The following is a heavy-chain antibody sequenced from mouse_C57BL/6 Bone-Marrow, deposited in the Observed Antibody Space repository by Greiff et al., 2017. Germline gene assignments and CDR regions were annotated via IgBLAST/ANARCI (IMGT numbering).Heavy chain of an antibody. D-gene: IGHD1-1*01. CDR3: ARSGTVVATWRSYYFDY. CDR2: INPGSSGT. V-gene: IGHV1-54*01. Sequence: QVHVKQSGAELVRPGTSVKVSCKASGYAFTNYLIEWVKQRPGQGLEWIGVINPGSSGTNYNEKFKGKATLTADKSSSTAYMQLSSLTSEDSAVYFCARSGTVVATWRSYYFDYWGQGTTLTVSS. J-gene: IGHJ2*01. CDR1: GYAFTNYL.